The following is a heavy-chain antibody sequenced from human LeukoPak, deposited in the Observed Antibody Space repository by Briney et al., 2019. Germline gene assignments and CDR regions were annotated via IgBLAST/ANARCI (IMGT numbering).Heavy chain of an antibody. Sequence: ASVKVSCKASGYTFTGYYMHWVRQAPGQGLEWMGWINPNSGGTNYAQKFQGRVTMTRDTSISTAYMELSSLRSEDTAVYYCARGRDMIVVVSPYAFDIWGQGTMVTVSS. CDR2: INPNSGGT. J-gene: IGHJ3*02. V-gene: IGHV1-2*02. D-gene: IGHD3-22*01. CDR1: GYTFTGYY. CDR3: ARGRDMIVVVSPYAFDI.